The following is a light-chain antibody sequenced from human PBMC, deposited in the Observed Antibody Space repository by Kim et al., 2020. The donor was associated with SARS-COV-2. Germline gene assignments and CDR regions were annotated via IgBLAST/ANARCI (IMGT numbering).Light chain of an antibody. V-gene: IGLV1-44*01. J-gene: IGLJ3*02. Sequence: QSVLSQPPSASATPGQRVTISCSGSTSNIGDNVVNWYRQLPGTAPELLIYGDTQRPSGVPDRFSGSKSGTSASLIISGLRSEDEAEYYCGAWDDTLDGLVFGGGTRLTVL. CDR1: TSNIGDNV. CDR3: GAWDDTLDGLV. CDR2: GDT.